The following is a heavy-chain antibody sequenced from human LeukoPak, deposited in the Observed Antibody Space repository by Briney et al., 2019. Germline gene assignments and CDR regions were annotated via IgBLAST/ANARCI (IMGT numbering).Heavy chain of an antibody. CDR2: INRDGSST. J-gene: IGHJ4*02. D-gene: IGHD3-10*01. CDR3: ARGPPYYYGSGSYMDY. V-gene: IGHV3-74*01. Sequence: GGSLRLSCAASGFTFSSYWMDWVRQAPGKGLVWVSHINRDGSSTSYADSVKGRFTISRDNAKNTLYLQMNSLRAEDTAVYYCARGPPYYYGSGSYMDYWGQGTLVTVSS. CDR1: GFTFSSYW.